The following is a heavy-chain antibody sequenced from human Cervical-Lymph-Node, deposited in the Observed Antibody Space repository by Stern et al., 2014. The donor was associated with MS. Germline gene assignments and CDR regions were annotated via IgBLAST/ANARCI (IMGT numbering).Heavy chain of an antibody. D-gene: IGHD6-19*01. V-gene: IGHV3-9*01. CDR1: GFTFNEFS. CDR3: VKDVDSIIAVSFDS. Sequence: EVHLVESGGGLVPPGRSLRISCTAYGFTFNEFSLHWVRQVPGKGLEWVSGISWNRGGNAYADSVTGRFTISRDNAKNALYLQMNSLRPEDTALYYCVKDVDSIIAVSFDSWGQGTLVTVSS. J-gene: IGHJ4*02. CDR2: ISWNRGGN.